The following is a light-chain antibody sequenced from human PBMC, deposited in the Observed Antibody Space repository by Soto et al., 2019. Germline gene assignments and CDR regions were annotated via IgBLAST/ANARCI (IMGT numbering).Light chain of an antibody. V-gene: IGKV3-15*01. Sequence: EIVMTQSPATLSVSPGERATLSCRASQSVSSNLAWYQQKPGQAPRLLIYGASTRATGIPGRFSGSGSGTEFTLTISSPQSEDFAVYYCQQYNNWWWT. CDR3: QQYNNWWWT. CDR2: GAS. CDR1: QSVSSN. J-gene: IGKJ1*01.